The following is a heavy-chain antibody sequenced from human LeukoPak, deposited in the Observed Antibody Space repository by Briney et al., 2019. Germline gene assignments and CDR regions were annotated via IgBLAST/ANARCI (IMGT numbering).Heavy chain of an antibody. V-gene: IGHV3-74*01. CDR2: INSDGSST. CDR1: GFTFSSYW. Sequence: GGSLRLSCAASGFTFSSYWMHWVRQAPGKGLVWVSRINSDGSSTSYADSVKGRFTISRDNAKNTLYLQMNSLRAEDTAVYYCARGPRDIVVVVAATSTGGQGTLVTVSS. CDR3: ARGPRDIVVVVAATST. D-gene: IGHD2-15*01. J-gene: IGHJ4*02.